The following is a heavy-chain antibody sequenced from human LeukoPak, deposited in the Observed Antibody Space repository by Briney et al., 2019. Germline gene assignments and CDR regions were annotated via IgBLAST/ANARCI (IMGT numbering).Heavy chain of an antibody. V-gene: IGHV4-39*07. Sequence: PSETLSLTCTVSGGSISSSSYYWGWIRQPPGKGLEWIGSIYYSGSTNYKPSLRSRVTISVDTSKNQFSLKMSSVTAADTAVYYCARETSQKGAHYMDVWGKGTTVTISS. D-gene: IGHD3-16*01. CDR1: GGSISSSSYY. CDR3: ARETSQKGAHYMDV. CDR2: IYYSGST. J-gene: IGHJ6*03.